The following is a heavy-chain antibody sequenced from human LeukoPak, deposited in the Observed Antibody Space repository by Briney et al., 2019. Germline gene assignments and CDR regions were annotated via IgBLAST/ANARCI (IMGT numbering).Heavy chain of an antibody. CDR1: GYTFTSCN. CDR3: ARDISGYYYYGMDV. D-gene: IGHD3-9*01. Sequence: SVKVSCKASGYTFTSCNINWVRQAPGQGLEWMGGIIPIFGTANYAQKFQGRVTITADESTSTAYMELSSLRSEDTAVYYCARDISGYYYYGMDVWGQGTTVTVSS. J-gene: IGHJ6*02. V-gene: IGHV1-69*13. CDR2: IIPIFGTA.